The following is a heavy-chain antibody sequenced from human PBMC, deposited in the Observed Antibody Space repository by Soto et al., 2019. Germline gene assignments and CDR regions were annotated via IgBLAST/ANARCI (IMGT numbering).Heavy chain of an antibody. CDR3: ARGSCSSTSCYKEYYFDL. Sequence: QVQLVQSGPEVKKPGASVKVSCKASGYTFINHGISWVRQAPGQGLEWMGWISGNNGNTKYARKFQGRVTMTTDTSTSTAYMELRSLRSEDTAVYYCARGSCSSTSCYKEYYFDLWGQGTLVTVSS. D-gene: IGHD2-2*02. CDR2: ISGNNGNT. V-gene: IGHV1-18*01. CDR1: GYTFINHG. J-gene: IGHJ4*02.